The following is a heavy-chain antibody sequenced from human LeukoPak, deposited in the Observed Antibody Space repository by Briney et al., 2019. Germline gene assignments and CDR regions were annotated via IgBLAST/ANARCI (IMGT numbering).Heavy chain of an antibody. CDR1: GGXINSYY. Sequence: SETLSLTCTVSGGXINSYYCSWLRQPPGKGLEWIGFIYYSGSTHYKSSLKSRVTISVDTSKNQFSLSLSSVTAADTAVYYCARHSVSSPHYFDYWGQGTLVTVSS. V-gene: IGHV4-59*08. D-gene: IGHD1-26*01. CDR2: IYYSGST. CDR3: ARHSVSSPHYFDY. J-gene: IGHJ4*02.